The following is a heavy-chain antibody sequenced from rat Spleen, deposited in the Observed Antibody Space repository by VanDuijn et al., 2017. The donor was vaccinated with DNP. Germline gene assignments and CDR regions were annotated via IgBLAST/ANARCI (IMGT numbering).Heavy chain of an antibody. D-gene: IGHD1-6*01. CDR2: ISYDGSST. J-gene: IGHJ3*01. CDR3: ARRDTTAQTFDY. CDR1: GFTFSDSN. Sequence: EVQLVGSGGGLVQPGRSLKLSCAASGFTFSDSNMAWVRQAPKKGLEWVATISYDGSSTDYRDSVKGRFTISRDNAKSTLYLQMDSLRSEDTATYYCARRDTTAQTFDYWGQGTLVTVSS. V-gene: IGHV5-7*01.